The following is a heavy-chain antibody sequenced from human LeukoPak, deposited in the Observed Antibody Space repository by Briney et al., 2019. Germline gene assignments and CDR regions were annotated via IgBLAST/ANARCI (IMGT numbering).Heavy chain of an antibody. J-gene: IGHJ4*02. Sequence: WGSLRLSCAASGFTFSSYEMNWVRQAPGKGLEWVSYISSSGSTIYYADSVKGRFTISRDNAKNSLYLQMNSLRAEDTAVYYCAGAKPYYDILTGYYKTLAFDYWGQGTLVTVSS. V-gene: IGHV3-48*03. CDR1: GFTFSSYE. CDR2: ISSSGSTI. D-gene: IGHD3-9*01. CDR3: AGAKPYYDILTGYYKTLAFDY.